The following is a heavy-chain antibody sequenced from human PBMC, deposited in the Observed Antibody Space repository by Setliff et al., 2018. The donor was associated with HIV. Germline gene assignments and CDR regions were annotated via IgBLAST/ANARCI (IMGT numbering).Heavy chain of an antibody. V-gene: IGHV4-31*03. CDR1: GGSISSGGYY. J-gene: IGHJ4*02. CDR2: IYYSGST. Sequence: SETLSLTCTVSGGSISSGGYYWSWIRQHPGKGLEWIGYIYYSGSTYYNPSLKSRVTISVDASKNQFSLKLSSVTAADTAVYYCARLANWAYYFDYWGQGTQVTVSS. D-gene: IGHD7-27*01. CDR3: ARLANWAYYFDY.